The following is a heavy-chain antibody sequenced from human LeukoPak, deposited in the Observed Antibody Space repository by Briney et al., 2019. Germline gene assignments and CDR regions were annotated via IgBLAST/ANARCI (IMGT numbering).Heavy chain of an antibody. V-gene: IGHV4-39*01. CDR2: IYYIGST. Sequence: SETLSLTCNVSGGSISTSSYYWSWIRQAPGKGLEWIGSIYYIGSTYYNPSLKGRVTMSADTSKNQYSLKLTSVTAADTAVYYCAIPFETEYSSSNWFDPWGQGILVTASS. J-gene: IGHJ5*02. CDR3: AIPFETEYSSSNWFDP. D-gene: IGHD6-13*01. CDR1: GGSISTSSYY.